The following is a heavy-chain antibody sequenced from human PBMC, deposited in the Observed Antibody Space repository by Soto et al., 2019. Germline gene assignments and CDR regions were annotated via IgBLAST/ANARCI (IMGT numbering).Heavy chain of an antibody. D-gene: IGHD6-19*01. J-gene: IGHJ4*02. CDR3: AHKASGWRFDF. CDR2: IYWDDDK. Sequence: QITLKESGPTLMKPTQTLTLTCTFSGFSLSSSGVSVGWIRQPPGKALEWLALIYWDDDKRYSPSLKSRLTXTXXTSKNQVVLTMTNMDPVDTATYYCAHKASGWRFDFWGQGTLVTVSS. V-gene: IGHV2-5*02. CDR1: GFSLSSSGVS.